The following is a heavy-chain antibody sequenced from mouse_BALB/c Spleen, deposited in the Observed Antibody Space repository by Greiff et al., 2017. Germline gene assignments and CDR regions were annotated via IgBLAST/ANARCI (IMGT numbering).Heavy chain of an antibody. CDR3: ARGYDYDGGAMDY. CDR2: IYPGSGNT. D-gene: IGHD2-4*01. CDR1: GYTFTNHH. J-gene: IGHJ4*01. Sequence: VQLQQSGAELVRPGASVKISCKAFGYTFTNHHINWVKQRTGQGLEWIGEIYPGSGNTYYNEKFKGKATLTADKSSSTAYMQLSSLTSEDSAVYFCARGYDYDGGAMDYWGQGTSVTVSS. V-gene: IGHV1-77*01.